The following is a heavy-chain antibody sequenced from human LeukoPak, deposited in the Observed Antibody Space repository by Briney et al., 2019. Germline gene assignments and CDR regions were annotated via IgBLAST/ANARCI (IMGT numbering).Heavy chain of an antibody. D-gene: IGHD2-8*01. J-gene: IGHJ6*03. V-gene: IGHV3-23*01. CDR2: FSGSGGAT. CDR3: ANGNRCTSPNCLGYFYFYMDV. CDR1: GFTFSNYA. Sequence: PGGSLRLSCAASGFTFSNYAMNWVRQAPGRGLGWVASFSGSGGATYHADSVKGGFSTSTENSKTTLYLQMNSLRLEDTAVYYCANGNRCTSPNCLGYFYFYMDVWGKGTTVTVSS.